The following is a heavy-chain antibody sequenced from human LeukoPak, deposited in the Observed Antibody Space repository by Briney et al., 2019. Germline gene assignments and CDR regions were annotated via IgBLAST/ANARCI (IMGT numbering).Heavy chain of an antibody. V-gene: IGHV4-30-4*01. J-gene: IGHJ4*02. CDR2: IHYSGTT. Sequence: RPSQTLSLTCTVSGGSISSGDYYWSWIRQTPGKGLEWIGYIHYSGTTYYNPSLKSRVIISVDTSSTQFSLKLTSMTAADTAVYYCARYFRSTRYYDYWGQGTLVTVSS. D-gene: IGHD2-21*01. CDR3: ARYFRSTRYYDY. CDR1: GGSISSGDYY.